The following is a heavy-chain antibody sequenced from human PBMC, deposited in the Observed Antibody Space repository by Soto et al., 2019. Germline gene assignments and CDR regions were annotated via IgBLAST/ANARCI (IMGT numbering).Heavy chain of an antibody. Sequence: ASVKVSCKASGYTFTSYGISWVRQAPGQGLEWMGWISAYNGGTNYAQKFQGWVTMTRDTSISTAYMELSRLRSDDTAVYYCARSSVNPAPLYPGIAAAGDYYYGMDVWGQGTTVTVS. V-gene: IGHV1-18*01. D-gene: IGHD6-13*01. CDR3: ARSSVNPAPLYPGIAAAGDYYYGMDV. J-gene: IGHJ6*02. CDR2: ISAYNGGT. CDR1: GYTFTSYG.